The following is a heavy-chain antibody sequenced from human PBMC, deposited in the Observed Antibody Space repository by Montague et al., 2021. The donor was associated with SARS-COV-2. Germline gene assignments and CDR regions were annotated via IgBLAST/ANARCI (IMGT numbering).Heavy chain of an antibody. J-gene: IGHJ4*02. V-gene: IGHV4-34*01. CDR2: INHSGYT. CDR1: GASSSNYY. Sequence: SETLSLTCAVYGASSSNYYWSWIRQSPGKGLEWVGEINHSGYTDXNSSLESRLTISLDSSKKEFSLKMTSVTAADTAIYYCASAPRYSFGFWAYWGQGTLVSVSS. D-gene: IGHD5-12*01. CDR3: ASAPRYSFGFWAY.